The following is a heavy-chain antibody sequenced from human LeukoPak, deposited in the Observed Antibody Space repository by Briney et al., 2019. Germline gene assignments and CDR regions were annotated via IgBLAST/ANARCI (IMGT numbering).Heavy chain of an antibody. D-gene: IGHD4-23*01. CDR1: GGTFSSYA. Sequence: GASVKVSCKASGGTFSSYAISWVRQAPGQGLEWMGGIIPIFGTANYAQKFQGRVTITTDESTSIAYMELSSLRSEDTAVYYCARGKEGRWDNLYNWFDPWGQGTLVTVSS. J-gene: IGHJ5*02. CDR3: ARGKEGRWDNLYNWFDP. CDR2: IIPIFGTA. V-gene: IGHV1-69*05.